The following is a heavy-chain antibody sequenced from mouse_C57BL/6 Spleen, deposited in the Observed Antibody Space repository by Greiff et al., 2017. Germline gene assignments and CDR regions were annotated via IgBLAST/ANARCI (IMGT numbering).Heavy chain of an antibody. V-gene: IGHV1-53*01. D-gene: IGHD2-3*01. CDR3: ARSEGYDYGYFDV. CDR1: GYTFTSYW. J-gene: IGHJ1*03. CDR2: INPSNGGT. Sequence: QVQLQQPGTELVKPGASVKLSCKASGYTFTSYWMHWMKQRPGQGLEWIGNINPSNGGTNYNEKFKSKATLTVDKSSSTAYMQLSSLTSEDSAVYYCARSEGYDYGYFDVWGTGTTVTVSS.